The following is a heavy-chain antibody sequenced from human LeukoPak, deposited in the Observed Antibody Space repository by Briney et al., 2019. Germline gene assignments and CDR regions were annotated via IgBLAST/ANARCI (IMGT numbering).Heavy chain of an antibody. CDR2: IYYGGST. V-gene: IGHV4-59*01. CDR1: GGSISSYY. Sequence: SETLSLTCTVSGGSISSYYWSWLRQPPGKGLEWIGYIYYGGSTNYNPSLKSRVTISVDTSKNQFSLKLSSVTAADTAVYCCARSSSWFDYWGQGTLVTVSS. CDR3: ARSSSWFDY. J-gene: IGHJ4*02. D-gene: IGHD6-13*01.